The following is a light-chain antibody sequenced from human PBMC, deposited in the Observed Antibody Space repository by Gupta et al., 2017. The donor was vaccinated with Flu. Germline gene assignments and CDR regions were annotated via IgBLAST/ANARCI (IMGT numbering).Light chain of an antibody. CDR3: SSFTETNARV. J-gene: IGLJ3*02. CDR1: SSDIGFDNY. V-gene: IGLV2-14*01. CDR2: EVN. Sequence: QYALTQPASVSGSPGQSIIISCTGTSSDIGFDNYISWYQQHPGKAPKLLIFEVNNRPSGISSRFSGSKSDNTASLTISGLQTEDEADYYCSSFTETNARVFGGGTKVTVL.